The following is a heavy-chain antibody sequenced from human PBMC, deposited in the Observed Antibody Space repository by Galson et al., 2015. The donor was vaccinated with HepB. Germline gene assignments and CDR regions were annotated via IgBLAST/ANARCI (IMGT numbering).Heavy chain of an antibody. CDR2: ISWHSGSI. J-gene: IGHJ4*02. V-gene: IGHV3-9*01. Sequence: SLRLSCAASGFTFDDYAMHWVRQAPGRGLEWVSGISWHSGSIAYADSVKGRFTISRDNAKRSLYLQMNSLRTEDTALYYCAKARGSSSGRGIDFWGQGTLVTVSS. D-gene: IGHD3-16*01. CDR3: AKARGSSSGRGIDF. CDR1: GFTFDDYA.